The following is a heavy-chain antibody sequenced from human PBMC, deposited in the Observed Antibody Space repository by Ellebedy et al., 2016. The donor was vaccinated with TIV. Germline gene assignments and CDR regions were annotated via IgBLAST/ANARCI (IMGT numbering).Heavy chain of an antibody. Sequence: SVKVSCXASGGTFSSYAISWVRQAPGQGLEWMGGIIPIFGTANYAQKFQGRVTITADKSTSTAYMELSSLRSEDTAVYYCARATGYSSGGTDYWGQGTLVTVSS. CDR2: IIPIFGTA. V-gene: IGHV1-69*06. CDR1: GGTFSSYA. J-gene: IGHJ4*02. CDR3: ARATGYSSGGTDY. D-gene: IGHD6-19*01.